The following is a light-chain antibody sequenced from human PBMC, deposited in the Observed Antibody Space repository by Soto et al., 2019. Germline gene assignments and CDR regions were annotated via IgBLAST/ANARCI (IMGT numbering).Light chain of an antibody. J-gene: IGLJ2*01. CDR2: GNT. Sequence: QLVLTQPPSVSGAPGQRVTISCTGSSSNIGAGYDVQWYQQVPGTAPKLLISGNTNRPSGVPDRFSGSKSGTSASLAITGLQAEDEADYYCQSYDSSLSGPVVFGGGTQLTVL. CDR3: QSYDSSLSGPVV. CDR1: SSNIGAGYD. V-gene: IGLV1-40*01.